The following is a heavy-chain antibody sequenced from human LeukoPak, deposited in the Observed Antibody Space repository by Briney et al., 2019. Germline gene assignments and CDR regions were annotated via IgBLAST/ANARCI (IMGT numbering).Heavy chain of an antibody. V-gene: IGHV1-69*04. CDR1: GGTFSSYA. D-gene: IGHD3-9*01. J-gene: IGHJ6*02. CDR3: ARRDQTGRYYYGMDV. Sequence: ASVKVSCKASGGTFSSYAISWVRQAPGQGLEWMGRIIPILGIANYAQKFQGRVTITADKSTSTAYMELSSLRSEDTAVYYCARRDQTGRYYYGMDVWGQGTTVTVSS. CDR2: IIPILGIA.